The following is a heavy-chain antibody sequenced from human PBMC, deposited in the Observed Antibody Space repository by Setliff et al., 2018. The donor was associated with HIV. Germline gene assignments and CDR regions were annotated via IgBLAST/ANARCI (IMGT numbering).Heavy chain of an antibody. V-gene: IGHV3-72*01. CDR3: AGSQGTVAGTGLEY. Sequence: PGGSLRLSCAASGFTFSDHYMDWVRQAPRKGLEWIGRIRNRANSHTTEYAASLKGRFTISRDNAKKSLHVQMNSLRAEDTAVYYCAGSQGTVAGTGLEYWGPGTLVTVSS. CDR2: IRNRANSHTT. J-gene: IGHJ4*02. D-gene: IGHD6-19*01. CDR1: GFTFSDHY.